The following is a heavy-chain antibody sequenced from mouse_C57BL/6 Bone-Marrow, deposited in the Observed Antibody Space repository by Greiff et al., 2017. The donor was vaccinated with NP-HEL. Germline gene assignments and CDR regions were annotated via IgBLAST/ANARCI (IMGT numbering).Heavy chain of an antibody. CDR3: ARDGPFYYGSSHWYFDV. V-gene: IGHV5-4*01. J-gene: IGHJ1*03. D-gene: IGHD1-1*01. CDR2: ISDGGSYT. CDR1: GFTFSSYA. Sequence: EVKRVESGGGLVKPGGSLKLSCAASGFTFSSYAMSWVRQTPEKRLEWVATISDGGSYTYYPDNVKGRFTISRDNAKNNLYLQMSHLKSEDTAMYYCARDGPFYYGSSHWYFDVWGTGTTVTVSS.